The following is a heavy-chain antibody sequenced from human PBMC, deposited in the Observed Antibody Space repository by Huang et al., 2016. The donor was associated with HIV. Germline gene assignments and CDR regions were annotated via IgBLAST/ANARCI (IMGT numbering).Heavy chain of an antibody. Sequence: QLQLQGSGPGLVKPSETLSLTCTVSGGSITSSSSYWGWIRQPPGKGLEWVGSNYSSGSTDYNPSLKRRGTVSVDTSKNQFSLKLIAVTAADTAVYYCARHFSYYDSSGYTPWDAFDIWGQGTMVTVSS. CDR2: NYSSGST. CDR3: ARHFSYYDSSGYTPWDAFDI. J-gene: IGHJ3*02. CDR1: GGSITSSSSY. D-gene: IGHD3-22*01. V-gene: IGHV4-39*01.